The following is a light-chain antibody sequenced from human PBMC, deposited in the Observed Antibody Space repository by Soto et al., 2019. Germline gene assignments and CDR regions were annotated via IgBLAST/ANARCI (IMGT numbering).Light chain of an antibody. J-gene: IGKJ1*01. CDR1: QSISSR. Sequence: DIQMTQSPSTLSASVGDRVTITCRASQSISSRLAWYQQKPGKAPKLLIYKASSFESGVPSRFSARGSGTEFTLTISSRQPDDFATYYCQQYNSYPWTFGQGTKVEIK. V-gene: IGKV1-5*03. CDR2: KAS. CDR3: QQYNSYPWT.